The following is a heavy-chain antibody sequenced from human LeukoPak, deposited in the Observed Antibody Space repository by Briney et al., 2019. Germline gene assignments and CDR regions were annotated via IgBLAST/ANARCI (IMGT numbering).Heavy chain of an antibody. J-gene: IGHJ4*02. Sequence: AGSLTFSCAASGFTFSSYWMHWVRQAPGKGLVCVSRINSDGNPTTYADSVKGRFTISRDNAKNTLYLQMNSLRAEDTAVYYCARDGGEKALDYWGQGTLVTVSS. CDR3: ARDGGEKALDY. V-gene: IGHV3-74*01. CDR2: INSDGNPT. CDR1: GFTFSSYW. D-gene: IGHD3-10*01.